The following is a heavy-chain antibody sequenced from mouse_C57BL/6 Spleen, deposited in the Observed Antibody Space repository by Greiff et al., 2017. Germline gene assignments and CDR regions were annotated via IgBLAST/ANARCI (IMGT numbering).Heavy chain of an antibody. CDR1: GFTFSDYY. Sequence: EVKVEASEGGLVQPGSSVKLSCTASGFTFSDYYMAWVRQVPEKGLEWVANINYDGSSTYYLDSLKSRFIISRDNAKNILYLQMSSLKSEDTDTYYCARVGGNYDAMDYWGQGTSVTVSS. CDR2: INYDGSST. CDR3: ARVGGNYDAMDY. V-gene: IGHV5-16*01. D-gene: IGHD2-1*01. J-gene: IGHJ4*01.